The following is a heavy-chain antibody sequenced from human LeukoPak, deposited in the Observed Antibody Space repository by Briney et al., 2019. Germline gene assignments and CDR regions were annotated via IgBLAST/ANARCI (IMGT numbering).Heavy chain of an antibody. CDR2: INHSGST. D-gene: IGHD3-22*01. CDR1: GGSFSGYY. Sequence: SETLSLTCAVYGGSFSGYYWSWIRQPPGKGLEWIGEINHSGSTNYNPSFKSRVTISVDTSKNQFSLKLSSVTAADTAVYYCARGADTYYDSTGGGAFDIWGQGTMVTVSS. CDR3: ARGADTYYDSTGGGAFDI. V-gene: IGHV4-34*01. J-gene: IGHJ3*02.